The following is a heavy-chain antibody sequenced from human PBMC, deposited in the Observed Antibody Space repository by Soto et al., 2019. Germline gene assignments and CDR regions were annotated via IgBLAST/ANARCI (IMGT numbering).Heavy chain of an antibody. CDR2: ISGSGGST. V-gene: IGHV3-23*01. D-gene: IGHD2-2*01. Sequence: GSLRLSCAASGFTFSSYAMSWVRQAPGKGLEWVSAISGSGGSTYYADSVKGRFTISRDNSKNTLYLQMNSLRAEDTAVYYCAKGVGMESERGYCSSTSCRLSYYYYYMDVWGKGTTVTVSS. CDR3: AKGVGMESERGYCSSTSCRLSYYYYYMDV. J-gene: IGHJ6*03. CDR1: GFTFSSYA.